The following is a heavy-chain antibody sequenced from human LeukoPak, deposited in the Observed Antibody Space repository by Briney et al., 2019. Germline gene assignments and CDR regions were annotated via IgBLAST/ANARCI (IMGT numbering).Heavy chain of an antibody. D-gene: IGHD3-10*01. CDR1: GGSISSSSYY. CDR3: ARLSLDYYGSGAFDY. Sequence: PSETLSLTCTVSGGSISSSSYYWGWIRQPPGKGLEWIGSIYYSGSTYYNPSLKSRVTISVDTSKNQFSLKLSSVTAADTAVYYCARLSLDYYGSGAFDYWGQGTLVTVSS. CDR2: IYYSGST. V-gene: IGHV4-39*01. J-gene: IGHJ4*02.